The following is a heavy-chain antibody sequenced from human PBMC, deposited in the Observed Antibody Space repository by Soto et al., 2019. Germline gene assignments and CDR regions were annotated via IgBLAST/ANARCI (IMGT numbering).Heavy chain of an antibody. V-gene: IGHV4-61*01. J-gene: IGHJ5*02. CDR2: IYYSGST. CDR1: GGSVSSGSYY. D-gene: IGHD3-3*01. CDR3: AKENDFWSVDGWFDP. Sequence: SETLSLTCTVSGGSVSSGSYYWSWIRQPPGKGLEWIGYIYYSGSTNYNPSLKSRVTISVDTSKNQFSLKLSSVTAADTAVYYCAKENDFWSVDGWFDPWGQGTLVTV.